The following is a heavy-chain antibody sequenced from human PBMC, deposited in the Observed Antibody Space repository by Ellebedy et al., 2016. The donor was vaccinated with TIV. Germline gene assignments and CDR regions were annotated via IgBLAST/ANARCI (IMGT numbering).Heavy chain of an antibody. J-gene: IGHJ4*02. CDR1: GFTFSNYA. CDR3: AKDYSSGWYDY. V-gene: IGHV3-23*01. Sequence: PGGSLRLSCAASGFTFSNYAMNWVRQAPGKGLEWVSTISGSAASTYYADSVKGRFTISRDNAKNSLYLQMNSLGAEDTAIYHCAKDYSSGWYDYWGQGTLVTVSS. CDR2: ISGSAAST. D-gene: IGHD6-19*01.